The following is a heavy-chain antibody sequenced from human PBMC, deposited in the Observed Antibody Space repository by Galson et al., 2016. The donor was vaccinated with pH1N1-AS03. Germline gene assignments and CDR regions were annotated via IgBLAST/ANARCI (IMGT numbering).Heavy chain of an antibody. CDR3: TREECNPGTCYSDF. CDR1: GFTFSSHA. V-gene: IGHV3-23*01. J-gene: IGHJ4*02. D-gene: IGHD1-7*01. Sequence: SLRLSCAASGFTFSSHAMTWVRQAPGKGLEWVSGISGSGGFTSYADSVKGRFTISRDNSKNTLFLQMSTLRAEDTAIYYCTREECNPGTCYSDFWGQGTLVTVSS. CDR2: ISGSGGFT.